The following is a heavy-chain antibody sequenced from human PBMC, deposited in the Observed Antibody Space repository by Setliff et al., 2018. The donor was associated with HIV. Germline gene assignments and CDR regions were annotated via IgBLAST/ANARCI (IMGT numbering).Heavy chain of an antibody. CDR1: GYTFSSHG. CDR2: ISAYNGNT. J-gene: IGHJ4*02. V-gene: IGHV1-18*01. Sequence: ASVKVSCKVSGYTFSSHGISWVRQAPGQGLEWMGWISAYNGNTDYAQKFQGRVTMTTDTSTSTAYMELRSLRSDDTAVYYCARDRIPSKWLLESDYWGQGTLVTVSS. CDR3: ARDRIPSKWLLESDY. D-gene: IGHD3-22*01.